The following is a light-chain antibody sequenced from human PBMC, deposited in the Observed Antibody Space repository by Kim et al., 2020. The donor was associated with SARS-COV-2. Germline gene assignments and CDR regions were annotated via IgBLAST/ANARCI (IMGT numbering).Light chain of an antibody. V-gene: IGKV1-39*01. CDR2: GAS. Sequence: ASVGDRVTINCRATQSIVNYLNWYQRKPGKAPNLLIYGASTLQSGVPSRFRGSGSGTDFTLTISSLQAEDFATYYCQQSYSSPWTFGQGTKVDIK. CDR3: QQSYSSPWT. CDR1: QSIVNY. J-gene: IGKJ1*01.